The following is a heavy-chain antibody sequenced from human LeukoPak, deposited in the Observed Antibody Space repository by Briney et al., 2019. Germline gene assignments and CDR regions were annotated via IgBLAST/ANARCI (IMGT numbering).Heavy chain of an antibody. D-gene: IGHD3-10*01. CDR1: GGSISSYY. V-gene: IGHV4-59*01. Sequence: PSETLSLTCTVSGGSISSYYWSWIRLPPGKGLEWIGYIYDTGSTDYNPSLKSRVTISADTSKNQFSLSLNSVTAAATAVYYCAKSRSGTAWYFDLWGRGTLVTVSS. J-gene: IGHJ2*01. CDR3: AKSRSGTAWYFDL. CDR2: IYDTGST.